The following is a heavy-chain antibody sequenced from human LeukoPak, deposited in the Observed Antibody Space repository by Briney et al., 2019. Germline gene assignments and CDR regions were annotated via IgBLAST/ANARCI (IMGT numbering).Heavy chain of an antibody. CDR3: AREHSSGWYGGDAFDI. CDR1: GGSISSYY. D-gene: IGHD6-19*01. Sequence: SETLSLTCTVSGGSISSYYWSWIRQPPGKGLEWIGYIYYSGSTNYNSSLKSRVTISVDTSRNQFSLKLSSVTAADTAVYYCAREHSSGWYGGDAFDIWGQGTMVTVSS. CDR2: IYYSGST. J-gene: IGHJ3*02. V-gene: IGHV4-59*01.